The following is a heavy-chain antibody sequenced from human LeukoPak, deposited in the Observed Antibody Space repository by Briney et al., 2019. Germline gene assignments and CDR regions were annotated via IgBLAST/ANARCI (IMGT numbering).Heavy chain of an antibody. V-gene: IGHV1-69*04. CDR3: ARGPYCSGGSCYSDY. CDR1: GYTFTSYA. D-gene: IGHD2-15*01. J-gene: IGHJ4*02. CDR2: IIPILGIA. Sequence: GASVKVSCKASGYTFTSYAISWVRQAPGQGLEWMGRIIPILGIANYAQKFQGRVTITADKSTSTAYMELSSLRSEDTAVYYCARGPYCSGGSCYSDYWGQGTLVTVSS.